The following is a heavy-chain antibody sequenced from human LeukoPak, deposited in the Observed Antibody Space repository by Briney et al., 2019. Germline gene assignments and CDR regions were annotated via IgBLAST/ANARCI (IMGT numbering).Heavy chain of an antibody. CDR3: ARDGYEFRAFDI. Sequence: GGSLRLSCAASGFTFSSYWMHWVRHAPGKGLVWVSRIKTDGSRTHYADFAQGRFTISRDNAKNTLYLQMNSLRAEDTAVYYCARDGYEFRAFDIWGQGTMIIVSS. CDR2: IKTDGSRT. V-gene: IGHV3-74*01. CDR1: GFTFSSYW. D-gene: IGHD5-12*01. J-gene: IGHJ3*02.